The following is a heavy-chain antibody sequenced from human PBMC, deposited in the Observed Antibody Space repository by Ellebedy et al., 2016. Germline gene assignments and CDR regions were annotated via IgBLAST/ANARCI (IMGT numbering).Heavy chain of an antibody. CDR3: ARMLVNTSPEGFDV. J-gene: IGHJ3*01. CDR1: GGSIKDPSDY. CDR2: IYFSGST. D-gene: IGHD4-17*01. Sequence: SETLSLTCSVSGGSIKDPSDYWAWLRQPPGTGLEWLGNIYFSGSTNYNPSLKSRVTVSIDTSRNRFSLDLRSLTAADTAVYYCARMLVNTSPEGFDVWGQGTEVTVSS. V-gene: IGHV4-39*01.